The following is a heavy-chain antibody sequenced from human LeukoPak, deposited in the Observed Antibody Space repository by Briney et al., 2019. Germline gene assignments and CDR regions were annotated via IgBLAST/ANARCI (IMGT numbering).Heavy chain of an antibody. Sequence: GGSLRLSCAASGFTFSSYGMHWVRQAPGKGLEWVAFIRYDGSNKYYADSVKGRFTISRDNSKNTLYLQMNSLRAEDTAVYYCAKDAGITIFGVVIPRKTYYMDVWGKGTTVTVSS. J-gene: IGHJ6*03. CDR2: IRYDGSNK. V-gene: IGHV3-30*02. CDR3: AKDAGITIFGVVIPRKTYYMDV. CDR1: GFTFSSYG. D-gene: IGHD3-3*01.